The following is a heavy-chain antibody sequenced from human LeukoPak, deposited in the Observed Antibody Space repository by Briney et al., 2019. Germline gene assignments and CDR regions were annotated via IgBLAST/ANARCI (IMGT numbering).Heavy chain of an antibody. D-gene: IGHD6-19*01. V-gene: IGHV4-59*11. CDR2: IYYSENT. CDR3: ARSYSGWFEDAFDI. Sequence: SETLSLTCTVSGGSTSTHYWTWIRQPPGKGLEWIGDIYYSENTNYNPSLKSRVTISVDTSKNQFSLKLTSVTAADTAMYFCARSYSGWFEDAFDIWGQGTMVTVSS. J-gene: IGHJ3*02. CDR1: GGSTSTHY.